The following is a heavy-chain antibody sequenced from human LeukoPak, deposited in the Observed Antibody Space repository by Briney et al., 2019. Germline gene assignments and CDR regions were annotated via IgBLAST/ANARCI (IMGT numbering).Heavy chain of an antibody. V-gene: IGHV3-21*01. D-gene: IGHD6-13*01. CDR1: GFTFSSYS. J-gene: IGHJ3*02. Sequence: PGESLRLSCAASGFTFSSYSMNWVRQAPGKGLEWVSSISSSSSYIYYADSVKGRFTISRDNAKNSLYLQMNSLRAEDTAAYYCAREIAAAGQDAFDIWGQGTMVTVSS. CDR3: AREIAAAGQDAFDI. CDR2: ISSSSSYI.